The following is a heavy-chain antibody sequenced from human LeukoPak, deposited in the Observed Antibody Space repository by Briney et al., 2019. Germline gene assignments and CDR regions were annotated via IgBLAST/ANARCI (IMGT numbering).Heavy chain of an antibody. J-gene: IGHJ6*03. Sequence: PGGSLRLSCAASGFTFSSYWMSWVRQAPGKGLEWVANIKQDGSEKYYVDSVKGRFTISRDNAKNSLYLQMNSLRAEDTAVYYCARYSSSWHGNYYYMDVWGKGTTVTISS. CDR3: ARYSSSWHGNYYYMDV. V-gene: IGHV3-7*01. D-gene: IGHD6-13*01. CDR1: GFTFSSYW. CDR2: IKQDGSEK.